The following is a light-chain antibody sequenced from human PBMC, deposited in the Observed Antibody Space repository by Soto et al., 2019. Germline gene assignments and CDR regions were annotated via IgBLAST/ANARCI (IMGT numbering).Light chain of an antibody. CDR3: QQYYSTPYT. Sequence: DIVMTQSPASLAVSLGERATTNRKSSQMVLYSSNIKNYLAWYRQKPGQPPKLLIYWASTRESGVPDRFSGSGSGTDFTLTISSLQAEDVAVYYCQQYYSTPYTFGQGTKLEIK. V-gene: IGKV4-1*01. CDR2: WAS. J-gene: IGKJ2*01. CDR1: QMVLYSSNIKNY.